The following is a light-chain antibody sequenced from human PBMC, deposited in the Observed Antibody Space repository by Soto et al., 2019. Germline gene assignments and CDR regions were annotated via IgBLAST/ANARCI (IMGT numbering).Light chain of an antibody. J-gene: IGKJ2*01. Sequence: DIQMTQSPSSLYASVGDRVTITCRASQLINSNLAWFQQKPGKAPESLIFGASSLHSGVPSRLSGSRSGTLFTLTISSLQPGDFATYYFQQYMNYPYTFGQGTKLE. V-gene: IGKV1-16*01. CDR3: QQYMNYPYT. CDR2: GAS. CDR1: QLINSN.